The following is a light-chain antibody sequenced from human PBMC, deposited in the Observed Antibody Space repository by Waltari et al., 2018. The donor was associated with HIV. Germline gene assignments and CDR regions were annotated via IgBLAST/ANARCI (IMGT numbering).Light chain of an antibody. CDR1: NSDIGSFNL. V-gene: IGLV2-23*02. CDR2: EVT. J-gene: IGLJ3*02. Sequence: QSALTQPASVSGSPGQSITISCTGTNSDIGSFNLVSWYQQHPGRVPKVIIYEVTERPSGISSRFSGSKSGNTASLTISGLQPEDEADYYCCAYAHTKTWVFGGGTKLTVL. CDR3: CAYAHTKTWV.